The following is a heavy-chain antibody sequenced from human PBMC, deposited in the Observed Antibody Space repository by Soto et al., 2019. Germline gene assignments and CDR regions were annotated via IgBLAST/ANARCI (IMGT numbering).Heavy chain of an antibody. Sequence: ASVKVSCKASGGTFSSYAISWVRQAPGQGLEWMGGIIPIFGTANYAQKFQGRVTITADESTSTAYMELSSLRSEDPAVYYCERVWYYDSSGYFGAFDIWGQGTMVTVSS. D-gene: IGHD3-22*01. V-gene: IGHV1-69*13. J-gene: IGHJ3*02. CDR3: ERVWYYDSSGYFGAFDI. CDR2: IIPIFGTA. CDR1: GGTFSSYA.